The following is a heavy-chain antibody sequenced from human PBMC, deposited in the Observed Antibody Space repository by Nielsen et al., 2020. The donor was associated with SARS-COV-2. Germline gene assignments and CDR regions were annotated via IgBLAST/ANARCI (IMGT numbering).Heavy chain of an antibody. J-gene: IGHJ4*02. CDR3: ARSAVGQYGDFDY. V-gene: IGHV3-23*01. CDR1: GFTFSSYA. CDR2: ISGSGETT. Sequence: GGSPRLSCAASGFTFSSYAMSWVRQAPGKGLEWVSAISGSGETTYYADSVKGRFTISRDKSKNTLYLQMSTLRAEDTAAYYCARSAVGQYGDFDYWGQGTLVTVSS. D-gene: IGHD6-19*01.